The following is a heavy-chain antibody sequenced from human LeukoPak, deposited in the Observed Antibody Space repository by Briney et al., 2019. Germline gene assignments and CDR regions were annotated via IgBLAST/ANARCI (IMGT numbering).Heavy chain of an antibody. CDR2: VYHSGST. D-gene: IGHD4-17*01. CDR3: ARAGRGYGDRSYYFDY. CDR1: GGSISSGGYS. J-gene: IGHJ4*02. V-gene: IGHV4-30-2*01. Sequence: PSQTLSLTCAVSGGSISSGGYSWSWIRQPPGKGLEWIGYVYHSGSTYYNPSLKSRVTISVDRSKNQFSLKLSSVTAADTAVYYCARAGRGYGDRSYYFDYWGQGTLVTVSS.